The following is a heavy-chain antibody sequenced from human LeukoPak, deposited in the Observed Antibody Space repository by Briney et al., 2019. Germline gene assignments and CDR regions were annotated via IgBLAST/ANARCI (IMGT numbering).Heavy chain of an antibody. V-gene: IGHV3-7*04. CDR2: IKQDGGET. CDR1: GFTFSSYA. J-gene: IGHJ6*02. Sequence: SGGSLRLSCAASGFTFSSYAMSWVRQAPGKGLEWVANIKQDGGETYYVDSVKGRFTISRDDAKNSVYLQMDSLRPEDTAVYFCGKDMDVWGQGTTVTVSS. CDR3: GKDMDV.